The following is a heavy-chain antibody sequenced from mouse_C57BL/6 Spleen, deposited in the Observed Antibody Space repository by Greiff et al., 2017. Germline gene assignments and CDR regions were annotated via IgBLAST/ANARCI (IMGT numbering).Heavy chain of an antibody. D-gene: IGHD2-4*01. CDR3: AIYYDYDGGIYAMDY. Sequence: QVQLQQPGAELVKPGASVKLSCKASGYTFTSYWMHWVKQRPGQGLEWIGMIHPNSGSTNYNEKFKSKDTLTVDKSSSTAYMQLSSLTSEDSAVYYCAIYYDYDGGIYAMDYWGQGTSVTVSS. CDR2: IHPNSGST. J-gene: IGHJ4*01. CDR1: GYTFTSYW. V-gene: IGHV1-64*01.